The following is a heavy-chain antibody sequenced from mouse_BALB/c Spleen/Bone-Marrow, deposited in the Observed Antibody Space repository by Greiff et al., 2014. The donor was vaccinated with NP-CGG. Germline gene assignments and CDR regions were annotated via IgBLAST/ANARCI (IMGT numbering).Heavy chain of an antibody. Sequence: QVQLQQSGAELVKPGASVKLSCKASGYTFTSYYMYWVKQRPGQGLEWIGEINPNNDGTNFNEKFKSKATLTVDKSSSTAYMQLSSLTSEDSAVYYCARAAYVPYATDYWGQGTSDAVPS. CDR2: INPNNDGT. V-gene: IGHV1S81*02. CDR3: ARAAYVPYATDY. J-gene: IGHJ4*01. CDR1: GYTFTSYY.